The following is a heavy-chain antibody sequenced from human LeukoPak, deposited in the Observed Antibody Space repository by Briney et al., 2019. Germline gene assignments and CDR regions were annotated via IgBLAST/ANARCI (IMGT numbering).Heavy chain of an antibody. V-gene: IGHV4-59*11. CDR2: IDYTGTA. Sequence: SETLSLTCTVSGGFISSHYWSWIRQPPGKGLEWIGYIDYTGTANYNPSLKSRVTISLDTSKNQFSLKLTSVIAADTAAYYCARLGYSYGFDYWGQGTLVTVSS. CDR3: ARLGYSYGFDY. D-gene: IGHD5-18*01. J-gene: IGHJ4*02. CDR1: GGFISSHY.